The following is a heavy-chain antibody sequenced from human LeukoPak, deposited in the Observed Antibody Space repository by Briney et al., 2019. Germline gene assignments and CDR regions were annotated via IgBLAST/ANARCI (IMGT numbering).Heavy chain of an antibody. D-gene: IGHD2-21*02. Sequence: PGGSLRLSCAASGFTFSSYSMNWVRQAPGKGLEWVSSISSSSSYIYYADSVKGRFTISRDNAKNSLYLQMNSLRAEDTAVYYCARAPPRAPLSAYCGGDCSSRYYYGMDVWGQGTTVTVSS. CDR1: GFTFSSYS. CDR3: ARAPPRAPLSAYCGGDCSSRYYYGMDV. V-gene: IGHV3-21*01. J-gene: IGHJ6*02. CDR2: ISSSSSYI.